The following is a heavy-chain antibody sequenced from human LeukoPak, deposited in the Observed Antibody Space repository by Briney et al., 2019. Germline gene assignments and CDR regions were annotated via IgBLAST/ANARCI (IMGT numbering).Heavy chain of an antibody. CDR2: ISGSGGST. CDR3: AKDPILWFGEFQYDY. D-gene: IGHD3-10*01. Sequence: PGGSLRLSCVASGFIFSSYAMSWVRQAPGKGLEWVSAISGSGGSTYYADSVKGRFTISRDNSKNTLYLQMNSLRAEDTAVYYCAKDPILWFGEFQYDYWGQGTLVTVSS. CDR1: GFIFSSYA. J-gene: IGHJ4*02. V-gene: IGHV3-23*01.